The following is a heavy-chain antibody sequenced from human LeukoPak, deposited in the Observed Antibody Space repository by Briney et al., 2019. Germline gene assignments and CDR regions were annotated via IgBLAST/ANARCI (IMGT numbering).Heavy chain of an antibody. J-gene: IGHJ5*02. CDR2: IYYSGST. Sequence: GSLRLSCAASGFTFSSYWMSWVRQAPGKGLEWIGSIYYSGSTYYNPSLKSRVTISVDTSKNQFSLKLSSVTAADTAVYYCARVEDPWGQGTLVTVSS. CDR1: GFTFSSYW. CDR3: ARVEDP. V-gene: IGHV4-39*07.